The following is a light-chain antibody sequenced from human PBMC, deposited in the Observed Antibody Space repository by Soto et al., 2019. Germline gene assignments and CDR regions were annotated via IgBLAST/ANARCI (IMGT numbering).Light chain of an antibody. V-gene: IGLV2-14*03. CDR3: SSYSTNSPVL. J-gene: IGLJ2*01. CDR2: DVS. CDR1: SSDVGGYNY. Sequence: QSVLTQPASVSGSPGQSITISCPGTSSDVGGYNYVSWYQHHPGKAPKLIIYDVSNRPSGVSNRFSASKSDNTASLTISGLQAEDEADYYCSSYSTNSPVLLGGGTKLTVL.